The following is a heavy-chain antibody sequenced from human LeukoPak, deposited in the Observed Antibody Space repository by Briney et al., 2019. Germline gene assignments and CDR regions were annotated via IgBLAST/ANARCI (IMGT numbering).Heavy chain of an antibody. CDR2: ISYDGSNK. D-gene: IGHD3-3*01. CDR1: GFTFSSYG. Sequence: GGSLRLSCAASGFTFSSYGMHWVRQAPGKGLEWVAVISYDGSNKYYADSVKGRFTISRDNSKNTLYLQMNSLRAEDTAVYYCARDGAYDFWSGYQYYFDYWGQGTLVTVSS. CDR3: ARDGAYDFWSGYQYYFDY. J-gene: IGHJ4*02. V-gene: IGHV3-30*03.